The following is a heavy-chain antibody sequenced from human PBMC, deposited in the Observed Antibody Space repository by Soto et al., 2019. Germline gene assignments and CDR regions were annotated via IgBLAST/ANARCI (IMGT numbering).Heavy chain of an antibody. CDR1: GGSFSGYY. D-gene: IGHD3-10*01. V-gene: IGHV4-34*01. Sequence: SETLSLTCAVYGGSFSGYYWSWIRQPPGKGLEWIGEINHSGSTNYNPSLKSRVTISVDTSKNQFSLKLSSVTAADTAVYYCAREYYYGSGVRLVYYYMDVWGKGTTVTVSS. CDR3: AREYYYGSGVRLVYYYMDV. CDR2: INHSGST. J-gene: IGHJ6*03.